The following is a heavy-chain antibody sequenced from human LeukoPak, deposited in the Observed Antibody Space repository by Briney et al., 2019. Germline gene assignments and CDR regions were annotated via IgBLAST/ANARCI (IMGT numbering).Heavy chain of an antibody. V-gene: IGHV4-59*08. CDR1: GGSISSYY. J-gene: IGHJ3*02. CDR2: IYYSGST. CDR3: ARQTQTAWAYYYDNYAFDI. D-gene: IGHD3-22*01. Sequence: SETLSLTCTVSGGSISSYYWSWIRQPPGKGLEWIGYIYYSGSTNYNPSLKSRVTISVDTSKNQFSLKLSSVTAADTAVYYCARQTQTAWAYYYDNYAFDIWGQGTMVTVSS.